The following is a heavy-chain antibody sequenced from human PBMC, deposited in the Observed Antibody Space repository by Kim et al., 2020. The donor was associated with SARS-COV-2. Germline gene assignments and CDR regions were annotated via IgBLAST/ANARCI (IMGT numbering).Heavy chain of an antibody. D-gene: IGHD6-19*01. CDR1: GFTFSNAW. CDR3: TTDYAVAGDFDY. V-gene: IGHV3-15*01. J-gene: IGHJ4*02. CDR2: IKSKTDGGTT. Sequence: GGSLRLSCAASGFTFSNAWMSWVRQAPGKGLEWVGRIKSKTDGGTTDYAAPVKGRFTISRDDSKNTLYLQMNSLKTEDTAVYYCTTDYAVAGDFDYWGQGTLVTVSS.